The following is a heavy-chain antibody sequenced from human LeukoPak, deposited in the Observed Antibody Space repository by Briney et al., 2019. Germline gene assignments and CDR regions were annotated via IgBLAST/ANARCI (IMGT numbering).Heavy chain of an antibody. CDR2: IKSKADGETT. Sequence: PGGSLRLSCAASGFTFANAWMSWVRQAPGKGLECVGRIKSKADGETTDYAAPVKGRFTISRDDSKNMLYLQMNSLKSEDTAVYYCTADLPPPRGYDYPFDYWGQGSLVTVSS. D-gene: IGHD5-12*01. V-gene: IGHV3-15*01. CDR3: TADLPPPRGYDYPFDY. CDR1: GFTFANAW. J-gene: IGHJ4*02.